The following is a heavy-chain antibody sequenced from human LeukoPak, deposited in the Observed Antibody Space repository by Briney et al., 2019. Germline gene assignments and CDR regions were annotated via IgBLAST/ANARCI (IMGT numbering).Heavy chain of an antibody. V-gene: IGHV3-30-3*01. CDR3: ARAVGVQLWLNYFDY. CDR2: ISYDGSNK. D-gene: IGHD5-18*01. Sequence: GRSLRLSCAASGFTFSSYAMHWVRQAPGKGLEWVAVISYDGSNKYYADSVKGRFTISRDNSKNTLYLQMNSLRAEDTAVYYCARAVGVQLWLNYFDYWGQGTLVTVSS. J-gene: IGHJ4*02. CDR1: GFTFSSYA.